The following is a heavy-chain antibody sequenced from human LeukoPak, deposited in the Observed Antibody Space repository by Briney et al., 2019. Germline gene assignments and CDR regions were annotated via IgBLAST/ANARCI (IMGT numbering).Heavy chain of an antibody. CDR1: GFIFSSYG. V-gene: IGHV3-33*01. Sequence: GGSLRLSCAASGFIFSSYGMHWDRQAPGKGLEWVALIWYDGTNEYYTDSVKGRFTISRANSKNTLYLQMNSLRAEDTAVYYCARVPYCSGGRCSSWIDHWGQGTLVTVSS. CDR2: IWYDGTNE. CDR3: ARVPYCSGGRCSSWIDH. D-gene: IGHD2-15*01. J-gene: IGHJ4*02.